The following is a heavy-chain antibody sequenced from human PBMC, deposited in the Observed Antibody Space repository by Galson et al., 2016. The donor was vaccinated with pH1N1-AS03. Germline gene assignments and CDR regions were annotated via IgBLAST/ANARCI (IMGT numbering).Heavy chain of an antibody. J-gene: IGHJ6*02. CDR1: GYTFTSYA. Sequence: SVKVSCKASGYTFTSYAMHWVRQAPGQRLEWMGWINAGNGNTKYSQKFQGRVTITRDTSASTAYMELSSLRSEDTAVYYCARDRGSGYDLFDYYYGMDVWGQGTTVTVFS. D-gene: IGHD5-12*01. CDR3: ARDRGSGYDLFDYYYGMDV. CDR2: INAGNGNT. V-gene: IGHV1-3*01.